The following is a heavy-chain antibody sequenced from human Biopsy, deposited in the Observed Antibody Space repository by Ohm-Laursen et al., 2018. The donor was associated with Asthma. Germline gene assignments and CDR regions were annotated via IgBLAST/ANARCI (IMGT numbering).Heavy chain of an antibody. D-gene: IGHD4-17*01. Sequence: GASVKVSCKISGYSLTDLSMHWVRQAPGQGLEWMGGHDHEEGGTVNAWRFQGRVTMTEDTSTDTAYMDLSSLSSDDTTVYYCASDFPKDYVRYNFQFWGQGTLVTVSS. CDR3: ASDFPKDYVRYNFQF. V-gene: IGHV1-24*01. CDR2: HDHEEGGT. J-gene: IGHJ4*02. CDR1: GYSLTDLS.